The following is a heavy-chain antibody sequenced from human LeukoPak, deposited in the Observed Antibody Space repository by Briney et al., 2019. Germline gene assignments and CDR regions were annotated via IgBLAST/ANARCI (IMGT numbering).Heavy chain of an antibody. Sequence: PSQTLSLTCTVSGGSISSGDYYWSWIRQPPGKGLEWIGYIYYSGSTYYNPSLKSRVTISVDTSKNQFSLKLSSVTAADTAVYYCARDRGNYYGSGSYYKQPTARRDAFDIWGQGTMVTVSS. CDR2: IYYSGST. CDR3: ARDRGNYYGSGSYYKQPTARRDAFDI. D-gene: IGHD3-10*01. CDR1: GGSISSGDYY. V-gene: IGHV4-30-4*01. J-gene: IGHJ3*02.